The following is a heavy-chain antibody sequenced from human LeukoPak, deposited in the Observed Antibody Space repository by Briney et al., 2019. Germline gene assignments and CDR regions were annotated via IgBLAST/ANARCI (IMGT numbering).Heavy chain of an antibody. CDR1: GFTFSNYW. J-gene: IGHJ6*02. D-gene: IGHD6-13*01. CDR3: ASPSPQIAAAGSDYYYYGMDV. Sequence: GGSLRLSCAASGFTFSNYWMIRVRQAPGKGLEWVANIKQDGSEKYYVDSVKGRFTISRDNSKNTLYLQMNSLRAEDTAVYYCASPSPQIAAAGSDYYYYGMDVWGQGTTVTVSS. V-gene: IGHV3-7*01. CDR2: IKQDGSEK.